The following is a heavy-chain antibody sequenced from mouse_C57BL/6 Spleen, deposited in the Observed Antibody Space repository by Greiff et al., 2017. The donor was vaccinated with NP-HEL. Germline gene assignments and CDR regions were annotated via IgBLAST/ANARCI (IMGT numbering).Heavy chain of an antibody. J-gene: IGHJ3*01. CDR3: ASSNWDVRFAY. Sequence: EVQLQQSGPELVKPGASVKISCKASGYTFTDYYMNWVKQSHGKSLEWIGDINPNNGGTSYNQKFKGKATLTVDKSSSTAYMELRSLTSEDSAVYYCASSNWDVRFAYWGQGTLVTVSA. D-gene: IGHD4-1*01. CDR1: GYTFTDYY. CDR2: INPNNGGT. V-gene: IGHV1-26*01.